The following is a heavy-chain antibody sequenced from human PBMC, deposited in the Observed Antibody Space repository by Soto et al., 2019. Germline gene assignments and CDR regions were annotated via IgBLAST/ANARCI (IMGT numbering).Heavy chain of an antibody. V-gene: IGHV1-3*01. J-gene: IGHJ4*02. D-gene: IGHD6-19*01. CDR1: GYTFTSYA. CDR3: ARGPPGVAVAGPD. Sequence: ASVKVSCKASGYTFTSYAMHWVRQAPGQRLEWMGWINAGNGNTKYSQKFQGRVTITRDTSASTAYMELSSLRSEDTAVYYCARGPPGVAVAGPDWGQGTLVTVS. CDR2: INAGNGNT.